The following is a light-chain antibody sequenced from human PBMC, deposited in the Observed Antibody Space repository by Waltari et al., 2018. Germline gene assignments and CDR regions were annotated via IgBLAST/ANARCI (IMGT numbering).Light chain of an antibody. CDR1: QRISSN. CDR2: ETS. J-gene: IGKJ5*01. CDR3: QQYNVWPPIT. Sequence: EIVMTQSPATLSVAPGERATLSCRASQRISSNLAWYQQKPGQAPRLLVYETSTRATGIPARFRGSGSGTEFSLTITSLQSEDSALYYCQQYNVWPPITFGQGTRLEIQ. V-gene: IGKV3-15*01.